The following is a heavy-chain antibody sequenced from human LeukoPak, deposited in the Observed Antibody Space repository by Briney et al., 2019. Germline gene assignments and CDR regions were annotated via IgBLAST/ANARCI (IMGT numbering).Heavy chain of an antibody. Sequence: GGSLRLSRAASGFTFSSYDMSWVRQAPGKGLEWVSSISGSGGITNYAESVKGRFTISRDNSKNTLYLQMNSLRAEDTAIYYCAKELASGSWAPFDYWGQGNLVAVSS. CDR3: AKELASGSWAPFDY. V-gene: IGHV3-23*01. CDR1: GFTFSSYD. J-gene: IGHJ4*02. CDR2: ISGSGGIT. D-gene: IGHD6-13*01.